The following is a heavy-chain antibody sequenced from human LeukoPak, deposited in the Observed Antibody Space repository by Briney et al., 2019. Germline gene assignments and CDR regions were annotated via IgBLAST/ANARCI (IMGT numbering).Heavy chain of an antibody. CDR3: ARVSQFGELMDYYYYYGMDV. V-gene: IGHV3-11*01. D-gene: IGHD3-10*01. CDR1: GFTFSDYY. CDR2: ISGSGSTI. Sequence: GGSLRLSCAASGFTFSDYYMSWIRQAPGKGLEWVSYISGSGSTINYADALKGRFTISRDNAKNSVSLQLDSLRAEDTAVYYCARVSQFGELMDYYYYYGMDVWGQGTTVTVSS. J-gene: IGHJ6*02.